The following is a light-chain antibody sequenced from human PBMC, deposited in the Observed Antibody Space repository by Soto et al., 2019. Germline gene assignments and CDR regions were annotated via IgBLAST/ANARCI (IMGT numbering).Light chain of an antibody. CDR1: SGHSSYI. CDR2: LEGSGSY. V-gene: IGLV4-60*02. Sequence: QPVLTQSSSASASLGSSVKLTCTLSSGHSSYIIAWHQQQPGKAPRYLMKLEGSGSYNKGSGVPDRFSGSSSGADRYLTISNLQFEDEADYYCETWDSNTWVLGGGTKVTVL. CDR3: ETWDSNTWV. J-gene: IGLJ3*02.